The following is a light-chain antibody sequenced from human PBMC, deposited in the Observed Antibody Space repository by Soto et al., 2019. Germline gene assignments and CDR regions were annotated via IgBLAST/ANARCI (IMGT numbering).Light chain of an antibody. CDR1: QSXLYTSNNKNY. J-gene: IGKJ2*01. CDR3: QQYYRVPPYT. CDR2: WAS. V-gene: IGKV4-1*01. Sequence: DIVXXQSPDSLAVSLGERATINCKSSQSXLYTSNNKNYLAWYQQKPGQPPKLLIYWASTRESGVPDRFSGSGSGTDFTLTISRLQAEDVAVYYCQQYYRVPPYTFGQGTKVEIK.